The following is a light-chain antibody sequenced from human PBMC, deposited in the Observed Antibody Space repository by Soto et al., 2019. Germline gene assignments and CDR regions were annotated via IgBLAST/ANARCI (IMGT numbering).Light chain of an antibody. CDR1: QSVLYSSNNKKY. V-gene: IGKV4-1*01. CDR2: WAS. Sequence: DIVMTQSPASLAVSLGERATINCKSSQSVLYSSNNKKYLAWYQRKPGQPPKLLIYWASTRESGVPDRFSGSGSGTDFTLTIDSLQAEDVAVYYCQQYYSTPRTFGQGTKVEIK. CDR3: QQYYSTPRT. J-gene: IGKJ1*01.